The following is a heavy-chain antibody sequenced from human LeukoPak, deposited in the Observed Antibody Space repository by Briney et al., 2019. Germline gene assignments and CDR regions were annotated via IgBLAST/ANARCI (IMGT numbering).Heavy chain of an antibody. CDR1: GFTFSSYA. V-gene: IGHV3-64*01. J-gene: IGHJ4*02. CDR3: ARYCNGGSCYSGYDY. Sequence: GGSLRLSCAASGFTFSSYAMHWVRQAPGKGLEYVSAISTNGGGTYYANSVKGRFTISRDNSRNTLCLQMGSLRAEDMAVYYCARYCNGGSCYSGYDYWGQGTLVTVSS. CDR2: ISTNGGGT. D-gene: IGHD2-15*01.